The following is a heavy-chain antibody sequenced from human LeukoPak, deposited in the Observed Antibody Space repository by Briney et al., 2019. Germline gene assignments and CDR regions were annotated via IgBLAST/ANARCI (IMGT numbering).Heavy chain of an antibody. CDR3: ARLICIAAAGIFWFDP. CDR1: GFTFSSYW. J-gene: IGHJ5*02. D-gene: IGHD6-13*01. CDR2: IKQDGSEK. Sequence: AGGSLRLSCAASGFTFSSYWISWVRQAPGKGLEWVANIKQDGSEKYYVDSVKGRFTISRDNAKNSLYLQMNSLRAEDTAVYYCARLICIAAAGIFWFDPWGQGTLVTVSS. V-gene: IGHV3-7*01.